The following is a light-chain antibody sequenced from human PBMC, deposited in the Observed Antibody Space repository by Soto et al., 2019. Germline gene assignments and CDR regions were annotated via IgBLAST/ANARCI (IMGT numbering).Light chain of an antibody. CDR3: SSYTSSSTLYV. CDR2: EVS. CDR1: RSDVGSYNY. J-gene: IGLJ1*01. Sequence: QSALTQPASVSGSPGQSITISCTGTRSDVGSYNYVSWYQQYPGKAPKLMIYEVSNRPSGVSNRFSGSKSGDTASLTISGLQPEDEADYYCSSYTSSSTLYVFGSGTKVTVL. V-gene: IGLV2-14*01.